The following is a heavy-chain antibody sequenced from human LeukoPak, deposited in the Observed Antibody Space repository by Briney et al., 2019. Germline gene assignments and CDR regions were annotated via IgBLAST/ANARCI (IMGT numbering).Heavy chain of an antibody. CDR1: VYTFTIYY. D-gene: IGHD3-22*01. CDR2: INPSGGST. Sequence: ASVTVSFKSSVYTFTIYYMHWVRQAPGQGLEWMGIINPSGGSTSYAQKFQGRVTMTRDTSTSTVYMELSSLRSEDTAVYYCARDRYYYDSSGYIRGISFDYWGQGTLVTVSS. J-gene: IGHJ4*02. V-gene: IGHV1-46*01. CDR3: ARDRYYYDSSGYIRGISFDY.